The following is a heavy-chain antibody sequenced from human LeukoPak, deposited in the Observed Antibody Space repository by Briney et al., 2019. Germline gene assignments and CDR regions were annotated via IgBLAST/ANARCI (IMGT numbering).Heavy chain of an antibody. D-gene: IGHD3-16*01. Sequence: GGSLRLSCAASGFTFSSYGMHWVRQAPGKGLEWVSGIGAAGIGTYYADSVKGRFTISRDNSKNTLYLQMNSLRAEDTAVYYCAQRLRLGESYWGQGTLVTVSS. CDR3: AQRLRLGESY. CDR1: GFTFSSYG. CDR2: IGAAGIGT. J-gene: IGHJ4*02. V-gene: IGHV3-23*01.